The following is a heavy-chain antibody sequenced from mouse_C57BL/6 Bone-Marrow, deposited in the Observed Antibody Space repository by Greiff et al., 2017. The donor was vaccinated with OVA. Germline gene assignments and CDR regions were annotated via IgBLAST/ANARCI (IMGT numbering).Heavy chain of an antibody. CDR1: GYTFTSYW. CDR3: ARGGDSSGYGY. J-gene: IGHJ2*01. D-gene: IGHD3-2*02. Sequence: QVQLQQPGAELVRPGPSVKLSCKASGYTFTSYWMHWVKQRPGQGLEWIGVIDPSDSYTNYNQKFKGKATLTVDTSSSTAYMQLSSLTSEDSAVYYCARGGDSSGYGYWGQGTTLTVSS. V-gene: IGHV1-59*01. CDR2: IDPSDSYT.